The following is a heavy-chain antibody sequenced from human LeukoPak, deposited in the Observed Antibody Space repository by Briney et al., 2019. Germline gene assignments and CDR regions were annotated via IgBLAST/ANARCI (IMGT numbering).Heavy chain of an antibody. J-gene: IGHJ4*02. V-gene: IGHV3-21*01. CDR3: ARDLISPRVHGYEFDY. CDR1: GFTFSSYS. D-gene: IGHD5-18*01. CDR2: ISSSSSYI. Sequence: GGSLRLSCAASGFTFSSYSMNWVRQAPGKGLEWVSSISSSSSYIYYADSVKGRFTISRDNAKNSLYLQMNSLRAEDTAVYYCARDLISPRVHGYEFDYWGQGTLVTVSS.